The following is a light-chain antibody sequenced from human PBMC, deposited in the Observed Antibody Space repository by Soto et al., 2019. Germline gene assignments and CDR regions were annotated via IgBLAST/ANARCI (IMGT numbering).Light chain of an antibody. CDR1: QSVSSF. Sequence: DIVLTQSPATLSFSPGERATPTCRASQSVSSFLAWYQQKPGQAPRLLIYGASIRATGIPARFSGSGSGTDFTLTISSLEPEDFAVYYCQRRSNWPPWTFGQGTKVDIK. J-gene: IGKJ1*01. CDR3: QRRSNWPPWT. CDR2: GAS. V-gene: IGKV3-11*01.